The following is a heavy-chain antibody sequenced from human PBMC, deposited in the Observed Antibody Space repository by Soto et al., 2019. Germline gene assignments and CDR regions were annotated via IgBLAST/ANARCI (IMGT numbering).Heavy chain of an antibody. CDR1: GGSISSGGYS. CDR3: AAGGGLPRYY. J-gene: IGHJ4*02. V-gene: IGHV4-30-2*01. Sequence: QLQLQESGSGLVKPSQTLSLTCAVSGGSISSGGYSWSWIRQPPGKGLEWIGYIYHSGSTYYNPSLKSRVPISVDRSKNWFSLKLSSATAADTAVYYCAAGGGLPRYYWGQGTLVTVSS. CDR2: IYHSGST. D-gene: IGHD5-12*01.